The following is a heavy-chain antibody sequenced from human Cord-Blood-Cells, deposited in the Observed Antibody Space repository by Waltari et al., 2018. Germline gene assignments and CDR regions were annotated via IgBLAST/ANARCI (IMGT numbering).Heavy chain of an antibody. Sequence: QVQTVQPGAEAKKPGASVRVSCKVSGYTLPELSMHWLRQAPGKGLECMGGFDPEDGETIYAQKFQGRVTMTEDTSTDTAYMELSSLRSEDTAVYYCATDARARGYWYFDLWGRGTLVTVSS. V-gene: IGHV1-24*01. D-gene: IGHD3-16*01. CDR1: GYTLPELS. CDR3: ATDARARGYWYFDL. J-gene: IGHJ2*01. CDR2: FDPEDGET.